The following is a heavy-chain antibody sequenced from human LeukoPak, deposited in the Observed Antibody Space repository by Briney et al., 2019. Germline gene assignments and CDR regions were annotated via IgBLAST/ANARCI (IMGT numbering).Heavy chain of an antibody. CDR1: GYTFTGYY. Sequence: ASVKASCKASGYTFTGYYMHWVRQAPGQGLEWMGWINPNSGGTNYAQKFQGRVTMTRDTSISTAYMELSRLRSDDTAVYYCAREANRGYYDSSGYSLDYWGQGTLVTVSS. J-gene: IGHJ4*02. D-gene: IGHD3-22*01. CDR3: AREANRGYYDSSGYSLDY. CDR2: INPNSGGT. V-gene: IGHV1-2*02.